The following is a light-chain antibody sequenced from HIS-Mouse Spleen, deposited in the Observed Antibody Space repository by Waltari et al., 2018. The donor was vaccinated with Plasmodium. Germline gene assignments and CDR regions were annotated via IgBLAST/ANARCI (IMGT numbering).Light chain of an antibody. CDR2: SNK. J-gene: IGLJ3*02. CDR3: AAWDDSLSGPV. CDR1: SSNHGSNY. V-gene: IGLV1-47*02. Sequence: QSVLTQPPSASGTPWQRVTISCSGSSSNHGSNYVYWYQPVPGKAAKLLIYSNKHRPSGVPDRFSGPKSGTSASLAISVLRSEDEADYYCAAWDDSLSGPVFGGGTKLTVL.